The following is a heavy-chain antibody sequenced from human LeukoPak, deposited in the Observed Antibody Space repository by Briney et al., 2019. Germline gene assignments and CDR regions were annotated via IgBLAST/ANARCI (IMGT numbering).Heavy chain of an antibody. CDR1: GFTFSSYG. V-gene: IGHV3-74*01. J-gene: IGHJ4*02. D-gene: IGHD4-23*01. Sequence: GGSLRLSCAASGFTFSSYGMNWVRQAPGKGPEWVSRINSDGSSTSYADSVKGRFTISRDNAKNTLYLQMNSLRAEDTAVYYCARDRATVVTPDWFDYWGQGTLVTVSS. CDR3: ARDRATVVTPDWFDY. CDR2: INSDGSST.